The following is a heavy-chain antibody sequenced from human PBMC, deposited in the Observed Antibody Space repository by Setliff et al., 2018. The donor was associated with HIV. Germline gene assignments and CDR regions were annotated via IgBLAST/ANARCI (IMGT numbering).Heavy chain of an antibody. Sequence: ASVKVSCKASGYTFTNYYIHWVRQAPGQGLEWMGLINPSGGRTSYAQKFQGRVTMTRDTSITTAYMELSRLRSDDTAVYYCARARITMIGGRLEPYAFDRWGQGTKVTVSS. J-gene: IGHJ3*01. D-gene: IGHD3-10*01. CDR2: INPSGGRT. V-gene: IGHV1-46*01. CDR1: GYTFTNYY. CDR3: ARARITMIGGRLEPYAFDR.